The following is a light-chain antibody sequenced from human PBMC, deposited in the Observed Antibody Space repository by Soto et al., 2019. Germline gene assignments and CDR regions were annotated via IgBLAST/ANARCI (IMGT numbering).Light chain of an antibody. CDR2: AGT. CDR3: QQLHVYPST. CDR1: QDINSS. J-gene: IGKJ4*01. Sequence: IQLTQSPSSLSASVGDRVTITCRASQDINSSLAWYQQKPGKAPNPLTYAGTSLKSGAPSRFSGSGSGTEFTLTISSLQPEDFATYYCQQLHVYPSTFGGGTKVE. V-gene: IGKV1-9*01.